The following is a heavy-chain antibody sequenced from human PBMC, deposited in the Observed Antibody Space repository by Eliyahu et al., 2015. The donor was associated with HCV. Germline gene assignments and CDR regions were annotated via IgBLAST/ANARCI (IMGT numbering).Heavy chain of an antibody. D-gene: IGHD2/OR15-2a*01. CDR3: VRGHYCNTSACPYHFDS. Sequence: QVQLVQSGAEVKKPGASVKVSCKASGYTFTXHKINWVRQTTGQGLEWLGWMNPSSGNTGYAPKFQGRVTMTRNSSLSTAYLELSSLRSDETAAYYCVRGHYCNTSACPYHFDSWGQGTQVTVSS. V-gene: IGHV1-8*01. CDR2: MNPSSGNT. CDR1: GYTFTXHK. J-gene: IGHJ4*02.